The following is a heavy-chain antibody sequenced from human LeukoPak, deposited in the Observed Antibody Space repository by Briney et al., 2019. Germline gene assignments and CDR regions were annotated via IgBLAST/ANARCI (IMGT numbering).Heavy chain of an antibody. J-gene: IGHJ6*03. D-gene: IGHD2-15*01. V-gene: IGHV3-15*01. CDR3: TTLKDIVVVVAATPDYYYYMDV. CDR2: IKSKTGGGTT. CDR1: GFTFSNAW. Sequence: PGGSLRLPCAASGFTFSNAWMSWVRQAPGKGLEWVGRIKSKTGGGTTDYAAPVKGRFTISRDDSKNTLYLQMNSLKTEDTAVYYCTTLKDIVVVVAATPDYYYYMDVWGKGTTVTVSS.